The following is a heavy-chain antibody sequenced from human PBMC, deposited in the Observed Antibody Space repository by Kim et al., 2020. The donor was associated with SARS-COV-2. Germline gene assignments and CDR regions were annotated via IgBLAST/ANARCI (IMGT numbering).Heavy chain of an antibody. J-gene: IGHJ4*02. Sequence: SETLSLTCTVSGGSISSSSYYWGWIRQPPGKGLEWIGSIYYSGSTYYNPSLKSRVTISVDTSKNQFSLKLSSVTAADTAVYYCAILGGELLVYWGQGTLVTVSS. D-gene: IGHD1-26*01. CDR1: GGSISSSSYY. CDR2: IYYSGST. V-gene: IGHV4-39*01. CDR3: AILGGELLVY.